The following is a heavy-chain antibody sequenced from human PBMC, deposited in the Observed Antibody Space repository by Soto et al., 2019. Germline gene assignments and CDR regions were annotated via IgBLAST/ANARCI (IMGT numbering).Heavy chain of an antibody. CDR1: GFTFNVYG. V-gene: IGHV1-69*06. CDR2: LIPIYDEP. Sequence: SVKVSCKTSGFTFNVYGIHWVRQAPGQGLEWMGGLIPIYDEPNYAQKFQGRVTMTADKSTATVYLELNSLRSEDTAVYFCARVRDPHLDHYGLDVWGQGTTVTVSS. CDR3: ARVRDPHLDHYGLDV. J-gene: IGHJ6*02.